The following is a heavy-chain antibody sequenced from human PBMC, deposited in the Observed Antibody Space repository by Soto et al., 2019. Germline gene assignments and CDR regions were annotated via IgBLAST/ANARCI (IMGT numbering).Heavy chain of an antibody. CDR3: ARDIVGAQLFDC. J-gene: IGHJ4*02. D-gene: IGHD1-26*01. CDR1: GFSFSAYH. V-gene: IGHV3-48*02. CDR2: ISPSGTTI. Sequence: EVLLVESGGGLVQPGGSLRLSCAGSGFSFSAYHMNWVRQAPGKGLEWISYISPSGTTIHYAESVKGRFTISRDNGKSSLYLQMNSLSDEDTAVYFGARDIVGAQLFDCWGQGTLVTVSS.